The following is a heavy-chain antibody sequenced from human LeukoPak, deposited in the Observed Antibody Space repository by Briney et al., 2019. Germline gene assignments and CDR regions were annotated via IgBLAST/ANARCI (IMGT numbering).Heavy chain of an antibody. V-gene: IGHV4-4*07. CDR3: ARAYSSSWYYYYYYMDV. J-gene: IGHJ6*03. D-gene: IGHD6-13*01. CDR2: IYTSGST. CDR1: GGSISSYY. Sequence: SETLSLTCTVSGGSISSYYWSWIRQPAGKGLEWIGRIYTSGSTNYNPSLKSRVTMSVDTSKNQFSLKLSSVTAADTAVYYCARAYSSSWYYYYYYMDVWGKGTTVTVSS.